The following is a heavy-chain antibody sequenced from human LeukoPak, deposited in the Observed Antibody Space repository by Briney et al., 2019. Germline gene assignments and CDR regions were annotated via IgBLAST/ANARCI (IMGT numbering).Heavy chain of an antibody. CDR2: IRYDGSNK. D-gene: IGHD6-19*01. CDR1: GFTFSSYG. CDR3: ARGHWQWLLTFDY. V-gene: IGHV3-30*02. Sequence: GGSLRLSCAASGFTFSSYGMHWVRQAPGKGLEWVAFIRYDGSNKYYADSVKGRFTISRDNSKNTLYLQMNSLRAEDTAVYYCARGHWQWLLTFDYWGQGTLVTVSS. J-gene: IGHJ4*02.